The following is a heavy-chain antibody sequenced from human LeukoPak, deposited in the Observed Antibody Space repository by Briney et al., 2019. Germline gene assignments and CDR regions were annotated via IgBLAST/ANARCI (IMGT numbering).Heavy chain of an antibody. V-gene: IGHV1-24*01. CDR3: ATTGYYGSGSYWSY. CDR2: FDPEDGET. Sequence: ASVKVSCKVSGYTLTELSMHWVRQAPGKGLECMGGFDPEDGETIYAQKFQGRVTMTEDTSTDTAYMELSSLRSEDTAVYYCATTGYYGSGSYWSYWGQGTLVTVSS. J-gene: IGHJ4*02. CDR1: GYTLTELS. D-gene: IGHD3-10*01.